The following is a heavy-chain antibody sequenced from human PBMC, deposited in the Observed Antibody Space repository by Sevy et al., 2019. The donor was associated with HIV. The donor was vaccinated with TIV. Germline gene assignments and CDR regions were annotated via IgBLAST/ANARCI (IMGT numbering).Heavy chain of an antibody. CDR1: GGTFSSYA. V-gene: IGHV1-69*01. D-gene: IGHD1-7*01. CDR3: ARIGMAGTTYYYYGMDV. Sequence: ASVKVSCKASGGTFSSYAISWVRQAPGQGLEWMGGIIPIFGTANYAQMFQGRVTITADESTSTAYMELSSLRSEDTAVYYCARIGMAGTTYYYYGMDVWGQGTTVTVSS. CDR2: IIPIFGTA. J-gene: IGHJ6*02.